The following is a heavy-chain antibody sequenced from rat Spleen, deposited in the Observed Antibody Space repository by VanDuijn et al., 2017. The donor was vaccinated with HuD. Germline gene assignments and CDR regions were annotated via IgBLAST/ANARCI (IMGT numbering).Heavy chain of an antibody. CDR1: DYSITSNY. Sequence: DVQLQESGPDLVKPSQSLSLTCSVTDYSITSNYWDWIRKFPGNKMEWMGYISYSGSTDYNPSLKSRISITRATSKNQFFLQLNSVTTEDTATYYCARLEATYWFAYWGQGTLVTVSS. J-gene: IGHJ3*01. CDR2: ISYSGST. CDR3: ARLEATYWFAY. D-gene: IGHD1-10*01. V-gene: IGHV3-1*01.